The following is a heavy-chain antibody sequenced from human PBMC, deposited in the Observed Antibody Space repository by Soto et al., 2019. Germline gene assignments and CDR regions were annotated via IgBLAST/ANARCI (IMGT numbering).Heavy chain of an antibody. Sequence: PSETLSLTCAVSGGSISSSNWWSWVRQPPGKGLEWIGEIYHSGSTYYNPSLKSRVTISIDKSKNQFSLKLSSLTAADTAVYYCARLEGLATISYYFDFWGQGTLVTVSS. CDR2: IYHSGST. CDR1: GGSISSSNW. CDR3: ARLEGLATISYYFDF. J-gene: IGHJ4*02. D-gene: IGHD3-9*01. V-gene: IGHV4-4*02.